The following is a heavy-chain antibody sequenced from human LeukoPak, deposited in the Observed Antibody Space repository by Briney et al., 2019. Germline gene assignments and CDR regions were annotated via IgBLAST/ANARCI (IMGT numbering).Heavy chain of an antibody. CDR3: ATIHDLDPYYYDSSGSTGAFDI. CDR1: GGSLSSYY. Sequence: SETLSLTCTVSGGSLSSYYGSWIRQAPGKGLEWIGCIYYCGSTNYNPSLKSRVTISVDTSKNQFSLKLSSVTAADTAVYYCATIHDLDPYYYDSSGSTGAFDIWGQGTIVSVSS. J-gene: IGHJ3*02. CDR2: IYYCGST. D-gene: IGHD3-22*01. V-gene: IGHV4-59*01.